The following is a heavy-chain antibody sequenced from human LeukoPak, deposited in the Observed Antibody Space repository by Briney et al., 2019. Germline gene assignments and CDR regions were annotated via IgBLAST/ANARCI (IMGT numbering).Heavy chain of an antibody. CDR3: ARGPSVAVAGQDY. CDR1: GYTFTSYY. D-gene: IGHD6-19*01. J-gene: IGHJ4*02. Sequence: ASVKVSCKASGYTFTSYYMHWVRQAPGQGLEWMGIINPSGGSTSYAQKFQGRVTMTTDTSTSTAYMELRSLRSDDTAVYYCARGPSVAVAGQDYWGQGTLVTVSS. CDR2: INPSGGST. V-gene: IGHV1-46*01.